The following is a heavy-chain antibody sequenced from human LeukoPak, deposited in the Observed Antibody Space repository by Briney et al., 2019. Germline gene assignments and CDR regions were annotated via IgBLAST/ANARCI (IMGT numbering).Heavy chain of an antibody. J-gene: IGHJ4*02. Sequence: PGGSLRLSCAVSGFTFSTYGMHWVRQAPGKGLEWVTLIWHDGSNKYYADSVKGRFTISRDNSKNTLYLQMNSLRAEDTAVYYCAKSGIRITMVRGVIPQVFFGYWGQGTLVTVSS. V-gene: IGHV3-33*06. CDR3: AKSGIRITMVRGVIPQVFFGY. CDR2: IWHDGSNK. CDR1: GFTFSTYG. D-gene: IGHD3-10*01.